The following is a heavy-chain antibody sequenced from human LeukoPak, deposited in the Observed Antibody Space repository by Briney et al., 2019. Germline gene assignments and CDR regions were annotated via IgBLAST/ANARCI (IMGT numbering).Heavy chain of an antibody. CDR3: AELGITMIGGV. D-gene: IGHD3-10*02. CDR2: IIPIFDTA. V-gene: IGHV1-69*13. Sequence: GASVTVSCKASGGTFSSYAISWVRQAPGQGLEWMGGIIPIFDTANYAQKFQGRVTITADESTSTAYMELSSLKSEDTAVYYCAELGITMIGGVWGKGTTVTISS. CDR1: GGTFSSYA. J-gene: IGHJ6*04.